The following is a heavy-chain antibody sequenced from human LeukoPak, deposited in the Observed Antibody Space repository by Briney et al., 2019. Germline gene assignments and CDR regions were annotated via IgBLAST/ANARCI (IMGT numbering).Heavy chain of an antibody. Sequence: LRLSCAASGFTFSDYYMSLIRQPPGKGLEWIGEINHSGSTNYNPSLKSRVTISVDTSKNQFSLKLSSVTAADTAVYYCARAGMVRGVIRHNWFDPWGQGTLVTVSS. D-gene: IGHD3-10*01. CDR2: INHSGST. CDR3: ARAGMVRGVIRHNWFDP. J-gene: IGHJ5*02. V-gene: IGHV4-34*01. CDR1: GFTFSDYY.